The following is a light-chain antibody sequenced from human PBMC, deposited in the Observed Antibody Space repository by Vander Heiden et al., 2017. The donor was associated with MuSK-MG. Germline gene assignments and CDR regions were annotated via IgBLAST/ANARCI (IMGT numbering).Light chain of an antibody. J-gene: IGLJ1*01. Sequence: QSALTQPPSVSGSPGQSVTISCTGTSSDVGSYNRVSWYQQSPGTAPNLIIYEVSNRPSGVPDRFSGSKSGNTASLTISGLQAEDEADYYCNSYTTSSTYVFGTGTKVTVL. CDR2: EVS. CDR3: NSYTTSSTYV. V-gene: IGLV2-18*02. CDR1: SSDVGSYNR.